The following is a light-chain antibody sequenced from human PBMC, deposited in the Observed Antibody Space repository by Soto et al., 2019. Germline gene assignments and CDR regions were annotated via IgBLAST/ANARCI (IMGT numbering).Light chain of an antibody. J-gene: IGKJ4*02. CDR1: QSISSW. Sequence: DIQMTPSPSTLSASVGARVTITCRASQSISSWLAWYQQKPGKAPKLLIYKASSLESGVPSRFSGSGYGTEFTLTISSLQPDGIPTYYCQQYNSHWTFRAGTKADTK. CDR3: QQYNSHWT. V-gene: IGKV1-5*03. CDR2: KAS.